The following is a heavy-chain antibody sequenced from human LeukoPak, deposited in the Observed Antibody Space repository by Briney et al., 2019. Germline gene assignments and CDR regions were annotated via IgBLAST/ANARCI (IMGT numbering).Heavy chain of an antibody. V-gene: IGHV3-74*01. CDR3: AREGDTANFDY. CDR1: GFTFSSYW. J-gene: IGHJ4*02. CDR2: INSDGSST. D-gene: IGHD5-18*01. Sequence: QAGGSLRLSCAASGFTFSSYWMHWVRQAPGKGLVWVSRINSDGSSTSYADSVKGRFTISRDNAKTTLYLQMNSLRAEDTAVYYCAREGDTANFDYWGQGTLVTVSS.